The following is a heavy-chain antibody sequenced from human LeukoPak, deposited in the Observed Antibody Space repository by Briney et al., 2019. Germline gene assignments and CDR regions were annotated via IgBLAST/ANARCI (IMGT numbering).Heavy chain of an antibody. CDR1: GYTLTDYY. J-gene: IGHJ4*02. V-gene: IGHV1-2*02. Sequence: GASVTVSCKASGYTLTDYYMHWVRQAPGQGLEWMGWISPNSGETNYAQKFQGRVTRTMDNPISTAYMELSRLRSDDTAVYYCAREGHTTSSGYDYWGQGTLVRVSS. D-gene: IGHD6-6*01. CDR3: AREGHTTSSGYDY. CDR2: ISPNSGET.